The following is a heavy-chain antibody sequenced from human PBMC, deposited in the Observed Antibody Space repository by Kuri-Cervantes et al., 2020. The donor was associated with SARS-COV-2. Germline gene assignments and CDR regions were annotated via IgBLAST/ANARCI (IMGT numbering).Heavy chain of an antibody. J-gene: IGHJ6*03. CDR3: ASRSSQNYYYYYYMDV. CDR2: VNPNSGGT. Sequence: ASVKVSCKASVCTFSSYAISWVRQAPGQGLEWMGWVNPNSGGTNYAQKFQGRVTMTRHTSISTAYMELSRLRSDDTAVYYCASRSSQNYYYYYYMDVWGKGTTVTVSS. V-gene: IGHV1-2*02. CDR1: VCTFSSYA. D-gene: IGHD2-2*01.